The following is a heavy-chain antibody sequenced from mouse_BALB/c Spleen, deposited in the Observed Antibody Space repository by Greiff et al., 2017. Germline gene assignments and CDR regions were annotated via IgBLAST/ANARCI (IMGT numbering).Heavy chain of an antibody. V-gene: IGHV1-69*02. CDR2: IYPSDSYT. J-gene: IGHJ2*01. Sequence: QVQLQQPGAELVRPGASVKLSCKASGYTFTSYWINWVKQRPGQGLEWIGNIYPSDSYTNYNQKFKDKATLTVDKSSSTAYMQLSSPTSEDSAVYYCTRSHYRYPDYWGQGTTRTVSS. D-gene: IGHD2-14*01. CDR3: TRSHYRYPDY. CDR1: GYTFTSYW.